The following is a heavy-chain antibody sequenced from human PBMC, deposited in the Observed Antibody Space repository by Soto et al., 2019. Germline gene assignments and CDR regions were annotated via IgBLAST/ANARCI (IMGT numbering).Heavy chain of an antibody. V-gene: IGHV3-30-3*01. J-gene: IGHJ6*02. CDR2: ISYDGSNK. CDR3: AREETYPIVVVTAIPYYGMDV. CDR1: GFTFSSYA. Sequence: HPGGSLRLSCAASGFTFSSYAMHWVRQAPGKGLEWVAVISYDGSNKYYADSVKGRFTISRDNSKNTLYLQMNSLRAEDTAVYYCAREETYPIVVVTAIPYYGMDVWGQGTTVTVSS. D-gene: IGHD2-21*02.